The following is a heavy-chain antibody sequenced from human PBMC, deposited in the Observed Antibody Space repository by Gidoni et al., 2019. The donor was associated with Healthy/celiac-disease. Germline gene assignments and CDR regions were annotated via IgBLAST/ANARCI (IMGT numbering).Heavy chain of an antibody. V-gene: IGHV3-48*03. D-gene: IGHD2-2*01. J-gene: IGHJ2*01. Sequence: EVQLVESGGGLVQPGGSLRLSCAASGFTFSSYEMNWVRQAPGKGLEWVSYISSSGSTIYYADSVKGRFTISRDNAKNSLYLQMNSLRAEDTAVYYCASLSYYGVGGWYFDLWGRGTLVTVSS. CDR1: GFTFSSYE. CDR2: ISSSGSTI. CDR3: ASLSYYGVGGWYFDL.